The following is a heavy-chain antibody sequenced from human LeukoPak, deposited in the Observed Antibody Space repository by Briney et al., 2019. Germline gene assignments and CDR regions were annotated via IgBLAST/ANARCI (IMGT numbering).Heavy chain of an antibody. CDR2: INPNSGGT. D-gene: IGHD3-3*01. Sequence: ASVKVSCKASGYTFTCYYMHWVRQAPGQGLEWMGWINPNSGGTNYAQKFQGRVTMTRDTSISTAYMELSRLRSHDTAVYYCARSRITIFGVVKSRFDPWGQGTLVTVSS. CDR3: ARSRITIFGVVKSRFDP. V-gene: IGHV1-2*02. CDR1: GYTFTCYY. J-gene: IGHJ5*02.